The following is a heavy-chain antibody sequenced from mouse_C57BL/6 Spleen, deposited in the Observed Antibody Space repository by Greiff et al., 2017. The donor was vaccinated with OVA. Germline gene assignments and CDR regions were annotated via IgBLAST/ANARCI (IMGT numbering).Heavy chain of an antibody. CDR2: INPNNGGT. V-gene: IGHV1-26*01. J-gene: IGHJ3*01. CDR3: ARVGYGSSYPFAY. D-gene: IGHD1-1*01. CDR1: GYTFTDYY. Sequence: EVQLQQSGPELVKPGASVKISCKASGYTFTDYYMNWVKQSHGKSLEWIGDINPNNGGTSYNQKFKGKATLTVDKSSSTAYMELRSLTSEDSAVYYCARVGYGSSYPFAYWGQGTLVTVSA.